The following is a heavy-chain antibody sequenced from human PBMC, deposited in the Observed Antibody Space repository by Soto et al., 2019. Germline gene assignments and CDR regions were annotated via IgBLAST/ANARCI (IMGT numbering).Heavy chain of an antibody. J-gene: IGHJ4*02. CDR2: ISAYNGNT. Sequence: QVPLVQSGAEVKKPGASVKVSCKASGYTFTSYGISWVRQAPGQGLEWMGWISAYNGNTNYAQKLQGRVTMTTDTSTSTAYMELRSLRSDDTAVYYCARDLEYCSSTSCYTFFDYWGQGTLVTVSS. CDR1: GYTFTSYG. V-gene: IGHV1-18*01. D-gene: IGHD2-2*02. CDR3: ARDLEYCSSTSCYTFFDY.